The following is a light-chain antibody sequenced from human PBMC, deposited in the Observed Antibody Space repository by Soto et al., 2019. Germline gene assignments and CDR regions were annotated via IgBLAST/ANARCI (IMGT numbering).Light chain of an antibody. V-gene: IGKV3-20*01. J-gene: IGKJ5*01. Sequence: EIVLTQSPGTLSLSPGEGATLSCRASQSLGSTYLAWYQQKPGQDPRLLIYGASNRATGIPDRFSGSGSGTDFTFTISRLEPEDFAVYYCQQYGSSPITFGQGTRLEIK. CDR2: GAS. CDR1: QSLGSTY. CDR3: QQYGSSPIT.